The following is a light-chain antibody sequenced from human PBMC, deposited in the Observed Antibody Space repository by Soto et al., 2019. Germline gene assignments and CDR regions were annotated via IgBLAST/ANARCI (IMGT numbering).Light chain of an antibody. J-gene: IGKJ4*01. CDR2: AAS. Sequence: DIPLTQSPSFLSASVGDRVTITCRASQGISNSLAWYQQKPGKAPKLLIYAASTLESGVPSRFSGSGSGTEFILTISSLQPEDFATYYCQQLNSYPLLTFGGGTKVEIK. V-gene: IGKV1-9*01. CDR1: QGISNS. CDR3: QQLNSYPLLT.